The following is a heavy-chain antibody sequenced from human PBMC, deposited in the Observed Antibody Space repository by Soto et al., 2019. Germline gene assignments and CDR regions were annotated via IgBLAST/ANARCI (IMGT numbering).Heavy chain of an antibody. V-gene: IGHV6-1*01. CDR1: GDSVSSNSAT. CDR2: TYYRSKWYT. CDR3: ARLIGDSWLDS. D-gene: IGHD2-8*01. J-gene: IGHJ5*01. Sequence: PSQTLSLTCAISGDSVSSNSATWDWIRQSPSRGLEWLGRTYYRSKWYTDYAVSVKGRITINPDTSNNHLSLQLDSVTPDDTAVYYCARLIGDSWLDSWGQGTLVPSPQ.